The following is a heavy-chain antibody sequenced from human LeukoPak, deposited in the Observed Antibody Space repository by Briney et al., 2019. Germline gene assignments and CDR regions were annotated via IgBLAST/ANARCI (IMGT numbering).Heavy chain of an antibody. J-gene: IGHJ6*02. CDR1: GGPISSGGYY. D-gene: IGHD6-13*01. V-gene: IGHV4-61*08. CDR2: IYYSGST. Sequence: PSETLSLTCTVSGGPISSGGYYWSWIRQPPGKGLEWIGYIYYSGSTNYNPSLKSRVTISVDTSKNQFSLKLSSVTAADTAVYYCARDRGSSSWTGGMDVWGQGTTVTVSS. CDR3: ARDRGSSSWTGGMDV.